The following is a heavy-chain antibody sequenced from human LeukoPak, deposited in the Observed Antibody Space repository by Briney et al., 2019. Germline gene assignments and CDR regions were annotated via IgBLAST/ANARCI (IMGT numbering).Heavy chain of an antibody. V-gene: IGHV4-59*02. CDR1: GGSVSSYY. Sequence: SETLSLTCTVSGGSVSSYYWSWIRQPSGKGLEWIGYIYYSGRVNYNPSLKSRVTISVDTSKNQFSLKLSSVTAADTAVYYCARAHTSSWYMDYWGQGTLVTVS. D-gene: IGHD6-13*01. CDR2: IYYSGRV. CDR3: ARAHTSSWYMDY. J-gene: IGHJ4*02.